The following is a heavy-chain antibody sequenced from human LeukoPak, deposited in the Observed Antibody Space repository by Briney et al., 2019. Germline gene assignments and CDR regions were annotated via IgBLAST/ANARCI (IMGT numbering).Heavy chain of an antibody. Sequence: TGGSLRLSCAASGFTFSSYAMHWVRQAPGKGLEWVAVISYDGSNKYYADSVKGRFTISRDNSKNTLYLQMNSLRAEDTAVYYCAKTYYDFWSGYYTTGELDYWGQGTLVTVSS. D-gene: IGHD3-3*01. CDR1: GFTFSSYA. V-gene: IGHV3-30-3*01. CDR3: AKTYYDFWSGYYTTGELDY. CDR2: ISYDGSNK. J-gene: IGHJ4*02.